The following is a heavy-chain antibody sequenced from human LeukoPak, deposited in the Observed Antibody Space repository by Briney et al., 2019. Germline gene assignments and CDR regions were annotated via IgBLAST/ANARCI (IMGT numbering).Heavy chain of an antibody. J-gene: IGHJ6*04. Sequence: PSETLSLTCAVYGGSFSDYYWNWICQPPGKGLEWIGEINHSGTTNYNPSLKSRVTISVDTSKNQFSLRLSAVTAADTAVYHCARGLRLPSRSSPAVPHVWGKGTTVTVSA. CDR1: GGSFSDYY. CDR3: ARGLRLPSRSSPAVPHV. CDR2: INHSGTT. D-gene: IGHD2-2*01. V-gene: IGHV4-34*01.